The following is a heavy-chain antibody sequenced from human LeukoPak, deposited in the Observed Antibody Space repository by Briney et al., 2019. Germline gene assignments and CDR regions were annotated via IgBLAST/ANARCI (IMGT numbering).Heavy chain of an antibody. CDR3: ARDRFDYYGSGTHYYYGMDV. Sequence: SVKVSCKASGGTFSSYAISWVRQAPGQGLEWMGRIIPILGIANYAQKFQGRVTITADKSTSTAYMELSSLRSEDTAVYYCARDRFDYYGSGTHYYYGMDVWGQGTTVTVSS. V-gene: IGHV1-69*04. CDR2: IIPILGIA. D-gene: IGHD3-10*01. J-gene: IGHJ6*02. CDR1: GGTFSSYA.